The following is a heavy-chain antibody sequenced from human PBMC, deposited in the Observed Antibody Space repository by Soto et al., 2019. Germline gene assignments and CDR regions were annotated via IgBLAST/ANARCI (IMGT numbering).Heavy chain of an antibody. CDR3: ARQRTTVVTQAYFDH. CDR2: IYYSGRT. CDR1: GESISSSSYY. D-gene: IGHD2-21*02. V-gene: IGHV4-39*01. J-gene: IGHJ4*02. Sequence: SETLSLTCMVSGESISSSSYYWGWIRQPPGKGLEWIESIYYSGRTYYNPSFKSRVTISIDTSKNQFSLKLSSVTATDTAVYYCARQRTTVVTQAYFDHWGQGALVTVSS.